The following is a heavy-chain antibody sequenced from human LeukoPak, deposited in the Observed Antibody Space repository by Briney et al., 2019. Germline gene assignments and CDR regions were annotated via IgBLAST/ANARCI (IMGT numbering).Heavy chain of an antibody. CDR3: ASGYSSGWFYFDY. J-gene: IGHJ4*02. D-gene: IGHD6-19*01. CDR1: GGSISNYY. V-gene: IGHV4-59*01. CDR2: IYYSGNT. Sequence: SETLSLTCTVSGGSISNYYWSWVRQPPGKGLEWIGYIYYSGNTNYNPSLKSRVTLSVDTSKNRFSLKLSSVTAADTAVYYCASGYSSGWFYFDYWGQGTLVTVSS.